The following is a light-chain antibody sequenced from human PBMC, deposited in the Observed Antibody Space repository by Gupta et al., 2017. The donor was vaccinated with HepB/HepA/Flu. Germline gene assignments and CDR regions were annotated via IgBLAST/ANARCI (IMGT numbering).Light chain of an antibody. CDR2: YND. V-gene: IGLV1-51*01. CDR1: SSTIGNNY. Sequence: HSLPTQPPSVSAAPRQQVNISCSGSSSTIGNNYVSWYQQLQGTAPKLLIYYNDKRPSGIPDRFSGSKSGTSATLGITGLQTGDEADYYCGTWDSSLCAGRVFGGGTKLTVL. CDR3: GTWDSSLCAGRV. J-gene: IGLJ3*02.